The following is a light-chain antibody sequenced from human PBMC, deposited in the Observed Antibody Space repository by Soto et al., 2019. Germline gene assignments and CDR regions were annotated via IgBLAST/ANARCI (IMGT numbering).Light chain of an antibody. CDR1: RSVSSY. Sequence: EIVLTQSPATLPLPPGERATLSCRASRSVSSYLAWYQQKPGQAPRLLIYDASNRATGIPARFSGSGSGTDFTLTISSLEPEDFAIYYCQQRSNWPPVTFGGGTKVEIK. J-gene: IGKJ4*01. CDR2: DAS. V-gene: IGKV3-11*01. CDR3: QQRSNWPPVT.